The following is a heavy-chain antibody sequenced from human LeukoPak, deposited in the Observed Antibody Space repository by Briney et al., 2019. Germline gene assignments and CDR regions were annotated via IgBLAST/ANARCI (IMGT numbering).Heavy chain of an antibody. J-gene: IGHJ6*02. V-gene: IGHV1-18*01. CDR1: GYTFTSYG. Sequence: GASVKVSCKASGYTFTSYGISWVRQAPGQGLEWMGWISAYNGNTNYAQKLQGRVTMTTDTSTSTAYMELRSLRSDDTAVYYCAREALRRIRLYGMDVWGQGTTVTVSS. CDR3: AREALRRIRLYGMDV. CDR2: ISAYNGNT.